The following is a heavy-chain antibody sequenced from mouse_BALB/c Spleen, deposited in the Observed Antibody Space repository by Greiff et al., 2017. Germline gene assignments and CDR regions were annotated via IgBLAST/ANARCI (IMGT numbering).Heavy chain of an antibody. CDR1: GFNIKDYY. CDR2: IDPENGDT. D-gene: IGHD3-1*01. CDR3: ARSARATGAMDY. J-gene: IGHJ4*01. Sequence: VQLQQSGAELVRSGASVKLSCTASGFNIKDYYMHWVKQRPEQGLEWIGWIDPENGDTEYAPKFQGKATMTVDKSSSTAYMQLSSLTSEDSAVYYCARSARATGAMDYWGQGTSVTVSS. V-gene: IGHV14-4*02.